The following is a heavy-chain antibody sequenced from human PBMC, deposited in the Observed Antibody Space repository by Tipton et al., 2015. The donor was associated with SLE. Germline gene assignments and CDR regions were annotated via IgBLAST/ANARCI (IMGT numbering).Heavy chain of an antibody. V-gene: IGHV4-61*09. D-gene: IGHD4-17*01. CDR3: ARDSHTDYGDFYVDS. J-gene: IGHJ4*02. CDR1: GVSISRGSYF. Sequence: LRLSCSVSGVSISRGSYFWTWIRQPAGKGLEWVGHIFSTGITDYNPSLKSRVSISADTSKNQFSLNLDPMTAADTAVYYCARDSHTDYGDFYVDSWGQGTLVTVSS. CDR2: IFSTGIT.